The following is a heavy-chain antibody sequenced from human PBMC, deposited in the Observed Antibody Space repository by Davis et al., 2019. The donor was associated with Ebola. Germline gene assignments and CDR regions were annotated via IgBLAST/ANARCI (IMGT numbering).Heavy chain of an antibody. V-gene: IGHV3-7*03. J-gene: IGHJ6*02. CDR3: ARWGIVVVPAAINYYYYGMDV. CDR1: GFTFSSYS. D-gene: IGHD2-2*01. Sequence: GGSLRLSCAASGFTFSSYSMSWVRQAPGKGLEWVANIKQDGSEKYYVDSVKGRFTISRDNAKNSLYLQMNSLRAEDTAVYYCARWGIVVVPAAINYYYYGMDVWGQGTTVTVSS. CDR2: IKQDGSEK.